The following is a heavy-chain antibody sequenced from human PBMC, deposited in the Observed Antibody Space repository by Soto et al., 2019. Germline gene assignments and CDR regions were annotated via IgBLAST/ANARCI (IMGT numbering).Heavy chain of an antibody. J-gene: IGHJ4*02. Sequence: PSETLSLTCTVSGGSISSGGYYWSWIRQHPGKGLEWIGYIYYSGSTYYNPSLKSRVTISVDTSKNQFSLKLSSVTAADTAVYYCARVEMSGYERDLDYWGQGTLVTVSS. D-gene: IGHD5-12*01. CDR2: IYYSGST. V-gene: IGHV4-31*03. CDR3: ARVEMSGYERDLDY. CDR1: GGSISSGGYY.